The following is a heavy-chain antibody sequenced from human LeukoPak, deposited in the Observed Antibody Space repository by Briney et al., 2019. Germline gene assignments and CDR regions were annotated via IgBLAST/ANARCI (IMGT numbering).Heavy chain of an antibody. CDR2: INTNTGNP. J-gene: IGHJ6*02. Sequence: ASVKVSCKASGYTFTTYPINWVRQAPGQGLEWMGWINTNTGNPTYAQGFTGRFAFSLDTSVTTAYLQISSLKPEDTAVYYCARVIKGAYYYALDVWGQGTTVTVSS. CDR3: ARVIKGAYYYALDV. CDR1: GYTFTTYP. V-gene: IGHV7-4-1*02.